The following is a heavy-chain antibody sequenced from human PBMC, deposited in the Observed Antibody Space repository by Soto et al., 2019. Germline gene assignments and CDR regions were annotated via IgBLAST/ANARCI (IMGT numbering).Heavy chain of an antibody. J-gene: IGHJ6*02. CDR1: GYTFTSYG. CDR3: ARGNCSSTSCYDYYGMDV. V-gene: IGHV1-18*04. D-gene: IGHD2-2*01. CDR2: ISAYNGNT. Sequence: ASVKVSCKASGYTFTSYGISWVLQAPGQGLEWMGWISAYNGNTNYAQKLQGRVTMTTDTSTSTAYMELRSLRSDDTAVYYCARGNCSSTSCYDYYGMDVWGQGTTVTVSS.